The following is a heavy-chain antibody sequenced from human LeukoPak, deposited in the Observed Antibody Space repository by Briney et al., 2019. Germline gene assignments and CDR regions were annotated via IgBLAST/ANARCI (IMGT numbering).Heavy chain of an antibody. D-gene: IGHD3-10*01. CDR1: GFTLSSYW. V-gene: IGHV3-74*03. CDR2: INTDGRST. Sequence: GGSLRLSCAASGFTLSSYWMHWVRQAPGKGLEWVSRINTDGRSTTYADSVKGRFTISRDNSKDTLYLQMNSLRAEDTAVYYCAKSPGVLLWFGSFDYWGQGTLVTVSS. J-gene: IGHJ4*02. CDR3: AKSPGVLLWFGSFDY.